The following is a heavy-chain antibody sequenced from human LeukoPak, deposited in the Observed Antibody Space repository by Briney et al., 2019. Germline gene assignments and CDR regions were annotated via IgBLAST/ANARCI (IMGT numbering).Heavy chain of an antibody. Sequence: GGSLRLSCAASGFTFSSYSMNWVRQAPGKGLEWVSGINWNGGSTGYADSVKGRFTISRDNAKNSLYLQMNSLRAEDTALYYCARGAHYYHSSGYLGGAFDIWGQGTVVTVSS. CDR3: ARGAHYYHSSGYLGGAFDI. CDR1: GFTFSSYS. D-gene: IGHD3-22*01. J-gene: IGHJ3*02. CDR2: INWNGGST. V-gene: IGHV3-20*04.